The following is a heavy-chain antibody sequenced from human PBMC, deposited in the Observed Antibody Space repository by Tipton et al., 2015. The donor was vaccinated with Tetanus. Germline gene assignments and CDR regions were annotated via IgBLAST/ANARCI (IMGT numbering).Heavy chain of an antibody. Sequence: GSLRLSCAASGFDFRSDWMTWVRQAPGKGLEWVANIKQDGNEKYHVDSVKGRFTISRDNGKNLLYLEMNSLRVEDTAVYYCERDPHAIRTGNHRGFDYWGQGTLVTVSS. CDR3: ERDPHAIRTGNHRGFDY. V-gene: IGHV3-7*03. CDR2: IKQDGNEK. J-gene: IGHJ4*02. CDR1: GFDFRSDW. D-gene: IGHD3-10*01.